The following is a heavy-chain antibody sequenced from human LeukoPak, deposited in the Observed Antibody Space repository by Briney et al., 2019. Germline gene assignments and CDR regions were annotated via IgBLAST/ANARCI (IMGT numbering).Heavy chain of an antibody. CDR3: ARQRREMATVLNYFDY. CDR2: IYHSGST. V-gene: IGHV4-38-2*01. CDR1: GYSISSGYY. J-gene: IGHJ4*02. Sequence: PSETLSLTCAVSGYSISSGYYWGWIRQPPGEGLEWIGSIYHSGSTYYNPSLKSRVTISGDTSKNQVSLTLNSVTDSDTAVYYCARQRREMATVLNYFDYWGQGTLVTVSS. D-gene: IGHD5-24*01.